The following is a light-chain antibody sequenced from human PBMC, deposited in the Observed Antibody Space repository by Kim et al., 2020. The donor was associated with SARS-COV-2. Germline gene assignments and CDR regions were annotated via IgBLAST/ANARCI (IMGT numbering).Light chain of an antibody. CDR3: QQHNNWPFT. CDR1: QSVSSK. Sequence: VSPGERATLSCRASQSVSSKLAWYQQKPGQAPRLLIYGASTRATGIPARFSGSGSGTEFTLTVSSLQSEDFAVYYCQQHNNWPFTFGPGTKVDIK. V-gene: IGKV3-15*01. J-gene: IGKJ3*01. CDR2: GAS.